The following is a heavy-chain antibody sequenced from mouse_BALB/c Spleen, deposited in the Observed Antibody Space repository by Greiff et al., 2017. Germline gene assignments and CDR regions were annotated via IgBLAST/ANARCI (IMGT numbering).Heavy chain of an antibody. Sequence: EVKLVESGGGLVQPGGSRKLSCAASGFTFSSFGMHWVRQAPEKGLEWVAYISSGSSTIYYADTVKGRFTISRDNPKNTLFLQMTSLRSEDTAMYYCARSYGNSYYFDYWGQGTTLTVSS. D-gene: IGHD2-1*01. CDR2: ISSGSSTI. V-gene: IGHV5-17*02. CDR1: GFTFSSFG. J-gene: IGHJ2*01. CDR3: ARSYGNSYYFDY.